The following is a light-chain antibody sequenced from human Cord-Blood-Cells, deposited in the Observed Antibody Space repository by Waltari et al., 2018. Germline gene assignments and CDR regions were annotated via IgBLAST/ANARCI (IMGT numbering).Light chain of an antibody. J-gene: IGLJ3*02. Sequence: QSALTQPASVSGSPGQSITISCTGTNSDVGSYNLVSWYQQHPGQAPKLRIYEGSKRPSGVSNRCSGSKSGNTASLTIAGLQAEDEADYYCCSYAGSSTWVFGGGTKLTVL. V-gene: IGLV2-23*01. CDR3: CSYAGSSTWV. CDR1: NSDVGSYNL. CDR2: EGS.